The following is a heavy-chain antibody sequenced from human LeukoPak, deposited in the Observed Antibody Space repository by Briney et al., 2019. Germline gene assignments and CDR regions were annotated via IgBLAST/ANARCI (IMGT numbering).Heavy chain of an antibody. CDR3: ARERYLDWLSPTNPYYYYGMDV. J-gene: IGHJ6*02. Sequence: ASVKVSCKASGYTFTSYGISWVRQAPGQGLEWMGWISAYNGNTNYAQKLQGRVTMTTDTSTSTAYMELRSLRSDDTAVYYCARERYLDWLSPTNPYYYYGMDVWGQGTTVTVSS. D-gene: IGHD3-9*01. CDR1: GYTFTSYG. V-gene: IGHV1-18*01. CDR2: ISAYNGNT.